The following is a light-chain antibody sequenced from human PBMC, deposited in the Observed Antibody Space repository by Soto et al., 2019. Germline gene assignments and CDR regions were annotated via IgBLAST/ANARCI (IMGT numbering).Light chain of an antibody. J-gene: IGKJ4*01. CDR1: QGISHY. CDR2: AAS. V-gene: IGKV1-27*01. CDR3: QNYNSAPS. Sequence: DLQMTQSPSSLSASVGDRVTISCRASQGISHYLAWYQQRPGKAPKLLIYAASTLQSGVPSRFSGGGSGTDFTLTISSLQPEDVATYYCQNYNSAPSFGGGTKVEIK.